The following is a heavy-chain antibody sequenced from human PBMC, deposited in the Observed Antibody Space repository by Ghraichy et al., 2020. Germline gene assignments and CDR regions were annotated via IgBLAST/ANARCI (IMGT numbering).Heavy chain of an antibody. D-gene: IGHD2-15*01. CDR1: GGSISSSSYW. CDR2: IFYDGRT. V-gene: IGHV4-39*01. Sequence: SETLSLTCTVSGGSISSSSYWWGWMRQAPGKGLEWIGSIFYDGRTNYNPSLRSRVTMSVDTSKNQFYLRLSSVTAADTALYYCERHSGAGDHPYYGVDVWGQGATVTVTS. J-gene: IGHJ6*02. CDR3: ERHSGAGDHPYYGVDV.